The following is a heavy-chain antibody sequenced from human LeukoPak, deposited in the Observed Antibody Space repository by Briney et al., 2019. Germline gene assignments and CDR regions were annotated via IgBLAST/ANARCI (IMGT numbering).Heavy chain of an antibody. Sequence: GGSLRLSCAASGFTFSSYGMHWVRQAPGKRLEWVAVISYDGSNKYYADSVKGRFTISRDNSKNTLYLQMNSLRAEDTAVYYCANGPWRYWGQGTLVTVSS. CDR3: ANGPWRY. J-gene: IGHJ4*02. CDR1: GFTFSSYG. V-gene: IGHV3-30*18. CDR2: ISYDGSNK.